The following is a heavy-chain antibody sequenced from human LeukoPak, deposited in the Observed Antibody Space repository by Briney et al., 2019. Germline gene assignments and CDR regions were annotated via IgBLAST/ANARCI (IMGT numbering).Heavy chain of an antibody. CDR3: AKARLSSGWYQAAFDY. Sequence: PGGSLRLSCAASGFTFDDYAMHWVRQAPGKGLEWVSGISWNSNKIGYADSVKGRFTISRDNAKNSLYLQMNSLRAEDTAFYYCAKARLSSGWYQAAFDYWGQGTLVTVSS. CDR2: ISWNSNKI. V-gene: IGHV3-9*01. J-gene: IGHJ4*02. CDR1: GFTFDDYA. D-gene: IGHD6-19*01.